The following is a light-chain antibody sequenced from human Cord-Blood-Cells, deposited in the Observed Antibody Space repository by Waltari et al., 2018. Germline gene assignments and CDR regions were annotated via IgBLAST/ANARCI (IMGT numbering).Light chain of an antibody. CDR2: GNS. CDR1: SSNIGAGYD. J-gene: IGLJ3*02. CDR3: QSYDSSLSGWV. Sequence: QSVLTQPPSVSGAPGQRVTISCTGSSSNIGAGYDVHWYQQLPGTAPKLLSYGNSKRPSGVPDRFSGSKSGTSASLASTGLQAEDEADYYCQSYDSSLSGWVFGGGTKLTVL. V-gene: IGLV1-40*01.